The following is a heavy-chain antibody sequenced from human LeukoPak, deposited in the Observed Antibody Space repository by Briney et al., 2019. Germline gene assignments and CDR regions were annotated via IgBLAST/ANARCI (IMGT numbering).Heavy chain of an antibody. V-gene: IGHV1-3*03. Sequence: ASVKVSCKASGGTFSSYAISWVRQAPGQRLEWMGWINAGNGNTKYSQEFQGRVTITRDTSASTAYMELSSLRSEDTAVYYCARRGYSSSWYHYYYYYMDVWGKGTTVTISS. CDR1: GGTFSSYA. CDR2: INAGNGNT. D-gene: IGHD6-13*01. J-gene: IGHJ6*03. CDR3: ARRGYSSSWYHYYYYYMDV.